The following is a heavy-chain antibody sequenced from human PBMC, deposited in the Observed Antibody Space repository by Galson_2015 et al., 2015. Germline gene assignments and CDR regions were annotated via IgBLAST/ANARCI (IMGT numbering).Heavy chain of an antibody. J-gene: IGHJ4*02. D-gene: IGHD2-2*01. V-gene: IGHV3-30*18. CDR1: GFTFSSYG. CDR2: ISYDGSNK. Sequence: SLRLSCAASGFTFSSYGMHWVRQAPGKGLEWVAVISYDGSNKYYADSVKGRFTISRDNSKNTLYLQMNSLRAEDTAVYYCAKDRWKDCSSTSCYPIDYWGQGTLVTVSS. CDR3: AKDRWKDCSSTSCYPIDY.